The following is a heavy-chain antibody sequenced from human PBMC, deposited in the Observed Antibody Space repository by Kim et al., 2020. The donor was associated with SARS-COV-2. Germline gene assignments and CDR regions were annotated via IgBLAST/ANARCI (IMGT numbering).Heavy chain of an antibody. CDR1: GGSISSYY. V-gene: IGHV4-59*01. J-gene: IGHJ5*02. CDR2: IYYSGST. Sequence: SETLSLTCTVSGGSISSYYWSWIRQPPGKGLEWIGYIYYSGSTNYNPSLKSRVTISVDTSKNQFSLKLSSVTAADTAVYYCARLYYVGRYFDWPMGWFDPWGQGTLVTVSS. D-gene: IGHD3-9*01. CDR3: ARLYYVGRYFDWPMGWFDP.